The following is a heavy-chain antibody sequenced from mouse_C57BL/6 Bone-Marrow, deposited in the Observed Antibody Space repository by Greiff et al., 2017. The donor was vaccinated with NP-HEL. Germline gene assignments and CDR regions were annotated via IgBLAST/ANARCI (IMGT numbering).Heavy chain of an antibody. CDR2: IDPSDSYT. D-gene: IGHD1-1*02. J-gene: IGHJ1*03. CDR1: GYTFTSYW. V-gene: IGHV1-59*01. Sequence: VQLQQPGAELVRPGTSVKLSCKASGYTFTSYWMHWVKQRPGQGLEWIGVIDPSDSYTNYNQKFKGKATLTVDTSSSTAYMQLSSLTSEDSAVYYCARGLWSYWYFDVWGTGTTVTVSS. CDR3: ARGLWSYWYFDV.